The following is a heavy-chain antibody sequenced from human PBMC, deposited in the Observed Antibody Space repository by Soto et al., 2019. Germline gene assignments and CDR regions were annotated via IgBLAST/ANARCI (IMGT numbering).Heavy chain of an antibody. Sequence: QVQLVESGGGEVQPGTSLRLSCIASGFIFSNNGMHWVRQAPGKGLEWVALVSHDGRKTFYADSVKGRLTIYRDNSKNDVYLHINNVSPEDTAVYRCARDLRQGASGATVYGMDVWGQGTTVTVSS. V-gene: IGHV3-30*03. CDR3: ARDLRQGASGATVYGMDV. J-gene: IGHJ6*02. D-gene: IGHD7-27*01. CDR2: VSHDGRKT. CDR1: GFIFSNNG.